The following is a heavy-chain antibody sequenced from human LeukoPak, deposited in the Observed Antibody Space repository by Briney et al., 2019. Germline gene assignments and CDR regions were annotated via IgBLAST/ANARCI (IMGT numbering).Heavy chain of an antibody. CDR1: GFTFSSYW. CDR2: IKQDGSEK. CDR3: ARDARVESGYYTPKGFDP. V-gene: IGHV3-7*01. J-gene: IGHJ5*02. Sequence: GGSLRLSCAASGFTFSSYWMSWVRQAPGKGLEWVANIKQDGSEKYYVDSVKGRFTISRDNAKNSLYLQMNSLRAEDTAVYYCARDARVESGYYTPKGFDPWGQGTLVTVSS. D-gene: IGHD3-22*01.